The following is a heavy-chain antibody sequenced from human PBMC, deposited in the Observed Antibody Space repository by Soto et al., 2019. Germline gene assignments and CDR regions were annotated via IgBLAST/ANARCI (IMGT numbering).Heavy chain of an antibody. CDR1: GYTFTSYG. J-gene: IGHJ6*02. D-gene: IGHD4-17*01. V-gene: IGHV1-18*01. CDR2: ISAYNGNT. CDR3: ARDQPLFYGASTTGTYYYYGMDV. Sequence: ASVKVSCKASGYTFTSYGISWVRQAPGQGLEWMGWISAYNGNTNYAQKLQGRVTMTTDTSTSTAYMELRSLRSDDTAVYYCARDQPLFYGASTTGTYYYYGMDVSGQGTTVTVS.